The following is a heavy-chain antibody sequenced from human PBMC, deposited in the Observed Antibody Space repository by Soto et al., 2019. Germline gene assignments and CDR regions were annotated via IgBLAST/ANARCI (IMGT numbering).Heavy chain of an antibody. J-gene: IGHJ4*02. CDR1: VFTFTGYS. Sequence: PWWSLRLSCSASVFTFTGYSMSWFRQAPGKGLEWVSAIVGSGGSTYYADSVKGRFTISRDNSKNTLFLQMNNLRAEDTAVYHCAKGGYCSGGSCYSGYSDCWGQGTLVTVSS. CDR3: AKGGYCSGGSCYSGYSDC. CDR2: IVGSGGST. D-gene: IGHD2-15*01. V-gene: IGHV3-23*01.